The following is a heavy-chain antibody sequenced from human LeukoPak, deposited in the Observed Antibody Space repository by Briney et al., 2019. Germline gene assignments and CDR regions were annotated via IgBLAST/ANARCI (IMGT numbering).Heavy chain of an antibody. V-gene: IGHV3-21*01. CDR1: GFTFSSYG. J-gene: IGHJ4*02. D-gene: IGHD1-26*01. CDR2: ISSSSSYI. Sequence: PGGSLRLSYAASGFTFSSYGMSWVRQAPGKGLEWVSSISSSSSYIYYADSVKGRFTISRDNAKNSLYLQMNSLRAEDTAVYYCARDSVGARFNDYWGQGTLVTVSS. CDR3: ARDSVGARFNDY.